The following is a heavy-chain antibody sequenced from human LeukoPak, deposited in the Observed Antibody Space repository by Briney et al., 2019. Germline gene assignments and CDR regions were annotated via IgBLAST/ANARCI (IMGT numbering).Heavy chain of an antibody. CDR2: INPSGGST. D-gene: IGHD3-22*01. V-gene: IGHV1-46*01. J-gene: IGHJ3*02. Sequence: WASVKVSCKASGYTFTSYYMHWVRQAPGQGLEWMGIINPSGGSTSYAQKFQGRVTMTRDTSTSTVYMELSSLRSDDTAVYYCARDYYDSGGYYFDFAFDIWGQGTMVTVSS. CDR1: GYTFTSYY. CDR3: ARDYYDSGGYYFDFAFDI.